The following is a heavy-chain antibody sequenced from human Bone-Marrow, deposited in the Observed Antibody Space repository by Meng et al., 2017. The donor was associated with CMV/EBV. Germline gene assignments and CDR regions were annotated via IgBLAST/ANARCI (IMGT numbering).Heavy chain of an antibody. CDR3: ARAILGYCSTTRCPPYYYYGMDV. V-gene: IGHV3-48*03. CDR1: GFTFSSYE. Sequence: LSLTCAASGFTFSSYEMNWVRQAPGKGLEWVSYISSSGSTIYYADSVKGRFTISRDNAKNSLYLQMNSLRAEDTAVYYCARAILGYCSTTRCPPYYYYGMDVWGQGTTVTVSS. J-gene: IGHJ6*02. D-gene: IGHD2-2*01. CDR2: ISSSGSTI.